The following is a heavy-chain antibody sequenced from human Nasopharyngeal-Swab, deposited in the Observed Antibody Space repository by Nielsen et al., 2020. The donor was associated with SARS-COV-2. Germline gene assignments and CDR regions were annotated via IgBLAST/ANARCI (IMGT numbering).Heavy chain of an antibody. CDR1: GGSFSGYY. D-gene: IGHD1-7*01. Sequence: SETLSLTCAVYGGSFSGYYWSWIRQPPGKGLEWIGEINHSGNTNYNPSLKSRVTISVDTSKNQFSLKLSSVTAADTAVYYCARSFRGTTPRDAFDIWGQGTMVTVSS. J-gene: IGHJ3*02. CDR2: INHSGNT. CDR3: ARSFRGTTPRDAFDI. V-gene: IGHV4-34*01.